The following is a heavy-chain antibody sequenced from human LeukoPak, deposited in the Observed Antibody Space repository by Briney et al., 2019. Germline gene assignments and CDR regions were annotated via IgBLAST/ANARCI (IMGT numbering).Heavy chain of an antibody. CDR2: IYTSGST. V-gene: IGHV4-4*07. CDR3: ARSPAPYFFDY. CDR1: GGSISTYY. D-gene: IGHD2/OR15-2a*01. J-gene: IGHJ4*02. Sequence: SETLSLTCTVSGGSISTYYWSWMRQPPGKGLEWIGRIYTSGSTNYNPSLKSRVTISVDNSENQFSLELSSVNAADTAVYYCARSPAPYFFDYWGQGTLVAVSS.